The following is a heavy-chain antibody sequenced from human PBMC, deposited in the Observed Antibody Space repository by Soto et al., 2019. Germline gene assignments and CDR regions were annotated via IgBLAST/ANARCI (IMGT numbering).Heavy chain of an antibody. J-gene: IGHJ6*02. CDR1: GYTFTSYG. CDR3: ARDCSSTSCYTAYYYYGMDV. CDR2: ISAYNGNT. D-gene: IGHD2-2*02. Sequence: ASVKVSCKASGYTFTSYGISWVRQAPGQGLEWMGWISAYNGNTNYAQKLQGRVTMTTDTSTSTAYMELRSLRSDDTAVYYCARDCSSTSCYTAYYYYGMDVWGQGTTVTVSS. V-gene: IGHV1-18*04.